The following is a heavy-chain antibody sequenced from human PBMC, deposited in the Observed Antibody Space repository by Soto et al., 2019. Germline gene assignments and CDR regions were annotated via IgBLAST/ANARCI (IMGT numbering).Heavy chain of an antibody. CDR3: ARGGWRQIDY. Sequence: QVQLQESGPGLVKPSETLSLTCSVSGGSIGSYYWSWIRQPPGKGLEWIGYIYYSGRTNYNPSLTSRVTISVDTAKNQFSLKLSAVTAADTAVYYCARGGWRQIDYWGQGTLVTVSS. CDR2: IYYSGRT. D-gene: IGHD3-3*01. CDR1: GGSIGSYY. J-gene: IGHJ4*02. V-gene: IGHV4-59*08.